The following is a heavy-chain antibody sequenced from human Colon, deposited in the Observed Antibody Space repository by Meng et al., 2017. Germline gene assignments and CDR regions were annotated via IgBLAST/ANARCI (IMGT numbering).Heavy chain of an antibody. V-gene: IGHV4-34*01. CDR1: GGSFSNYY. D-gene: IGHD3-9*01. CDR3: ARGVDWAKSGNF. Sequence: VELTQWGAGLCKPSGTLSLTCAVYGGSFSNYYLAWIRQPPGKGLEWIGEIHPSGSSYYSPSLQSRVTITLDTSKNQFSLTLSSLTAADTAVYYCARGVDWAKSGNFWGQGTLVTVSS. CDR2: IHPSGSS. J-gene: IGHJ4*02.